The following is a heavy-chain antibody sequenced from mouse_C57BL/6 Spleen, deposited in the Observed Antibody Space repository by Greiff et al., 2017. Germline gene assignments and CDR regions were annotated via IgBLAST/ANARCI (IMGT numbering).Heavy chain of an antibody. CDR1: GYSITSGYY. CDR3: ARNWEAMDY. Sequence: EVKLQESGPGLVKPSQSLSLTCSVTGYSITSGYYWNWIRQFPGNKLEWLGYISYDGSNNYNPSLKNLISITRATSKNQFFLKLNSVTTEDTATYYCARNWEAMDYWGQGTSVTVSS. D-gene: IGHD4-1*01. J-gene: IGHJ4*01. CDR2: ISYDGSN. V-gene: IGHV3-6*01.